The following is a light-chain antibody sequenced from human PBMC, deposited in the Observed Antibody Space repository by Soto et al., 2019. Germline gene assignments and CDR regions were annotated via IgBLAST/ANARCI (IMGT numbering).Light chain of an antibody. CDR1: QGIGNY. V-gene: IGKV1-27*01. J-gene: IGKJ4*01. CDR2: AAS. Sequence: DIQMTQSPSSLSASVGDRVTITCRATQGIGNYLAWYQQKPGKVPKLLIYAASTLQSGVPSRFSGSASGTDFTLTISSLQPEDVATYYCQKYNTAASTVGGGTKVEIK. CDR3: QKYNTAAST.